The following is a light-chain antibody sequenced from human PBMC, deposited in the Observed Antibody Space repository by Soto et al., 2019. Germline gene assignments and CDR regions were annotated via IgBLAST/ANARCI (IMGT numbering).Light chain of an antibody. CDR3: QQYNYWPPWT. Sequence: EIVMTQSPVTLSVSPGERATLSCRASQSVRSNLAWYQQKPGQAPRLLMYDASTRATGIPARFSGSGSGTEFTLTISSLQSEDFAVYYCQQYNYWPPWTFGQGTKV. J-gene: IGKJ1*01. CDR2: DAS. V-gene: IGKV3-15*01. CDR1: QSVRSN.